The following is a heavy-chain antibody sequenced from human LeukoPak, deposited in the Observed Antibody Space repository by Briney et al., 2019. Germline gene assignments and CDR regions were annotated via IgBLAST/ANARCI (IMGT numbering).Heavy chain of an antibody. D-gene: IGHD5-18*01. J-gene: IGHJ4*02. CDR3: ARATELWPGY. CDR2: IYYSGST. Sequence: SETLSLTCTVSGGSISSSSYYWGWIRQPPGKGLEWIGSIYYSGSTYYNPSLKSRVTISVDTSKNQFSLKLSSVTAADTAVYYCARATELWPGYWGQGTLVTVSS. V-gene: IGHV4-39*07. CDR1: GGSISSSSYY.